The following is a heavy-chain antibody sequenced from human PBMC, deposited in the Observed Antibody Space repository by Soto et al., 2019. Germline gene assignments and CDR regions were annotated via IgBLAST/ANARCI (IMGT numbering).Heavy chain of an antibody. Sequence: PSETLSLTCTVSGGSISSSSYYWGWIRQPPGKGLEWIGSIYYSGSTYYNPSLKSRVTISVDTSKNQFSLKLSSVTAADTAVYYCVGGGEQLGPPWFDPWGQGTLVTVSS. J-gene: IGHJ5*02. CDR3: VGGGEQLGPPWFDP. D-gene: IGHD6-6*01. V-gene: IGHV4-39*01. CDR1: GGSISSSSYY. CDR2: IYYSGST.